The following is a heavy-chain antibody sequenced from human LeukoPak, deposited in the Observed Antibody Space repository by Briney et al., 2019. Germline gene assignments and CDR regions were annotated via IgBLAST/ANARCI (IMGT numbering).Heavy chain of an antibody. CDR3: ARDKDCSGGSCYSRYFDY. V-gene: IGHV1-18*01. Sequence: ASVKVSCKASGYTFTSYGISWVRRAPGQRLEWMGIINPSGGTTNYAQKLQGRVTMTTDTSTSTAYMELRSLRSDDTAVYYCARDKDCSGGSCYSRYFDYWGQGTLVTVSS. CDR2: INPSGGTT. D-gene: IGHD2-15*01. J-gene: IGHJ4*02. CDR1: GYTFTSYG.